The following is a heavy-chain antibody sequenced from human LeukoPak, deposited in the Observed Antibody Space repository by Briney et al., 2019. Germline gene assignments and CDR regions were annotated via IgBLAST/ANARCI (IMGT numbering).Heavy chain of an antibody. Sequence: GGSLRLSCAASGITFRSFALSWVRQAPGKGLEWVSTISDTTYYADSVRGRFTISRDDSKNTLYLQMDSLRAEDTAIYSCARSRGPRSHWFDPWGQGTLVTVSS. CDR2: ISDTT. CDR1: GITFRSFA. D-gene: IGHD3-10*01. V-gene: IGHV3-23*01. J-gene: IGHJ5*02. CDR3: ARSRGPRSHWFDP.